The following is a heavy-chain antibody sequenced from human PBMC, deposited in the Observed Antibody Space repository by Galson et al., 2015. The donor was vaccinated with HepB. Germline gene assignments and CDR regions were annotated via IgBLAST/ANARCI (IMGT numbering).Heavy chain of an antibody. CDR3: ARGVAGLNFDY. V-gene: IGHV1-18*04. J-gene: IGHJ4*02. CDR1: GYTFNNYN. Sequence: QSGAEVKKPGASVKVSCKASGYTFNNYNITWVRQAPGQGLEWMGWISGNNGHTNFTQTYQGRLTMTTHTSTATAYLELRSLRSDDTALYYCARGVAGLNFDYWGQGTLVTVSS. CDR2: ISGNNGHT. D-gene: IGHD6-19*01.